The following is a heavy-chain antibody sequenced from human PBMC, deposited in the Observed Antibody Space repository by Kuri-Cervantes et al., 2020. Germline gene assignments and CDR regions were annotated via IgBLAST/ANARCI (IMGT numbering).Heavy chain of an antibody. CDR1: GFTFDSHA. CDR2: IGRLGGGI. Sequence: GGSLRLSCAASGFTFDSHAMSWVRQPPGKGLEWVSGIGRLGGGIYYADSVKGRFTVSRDNSQNMLYLQMNSLRAEDTAVYYCARFRSGVVSWDLFDYWGQGSLVTVSS. CDR3: ARFRSGVVSWDLFDY. J-gene: IGHJ4*02. D-gene: IGHD4-23*01. V-gene: IGHV3-23*01.